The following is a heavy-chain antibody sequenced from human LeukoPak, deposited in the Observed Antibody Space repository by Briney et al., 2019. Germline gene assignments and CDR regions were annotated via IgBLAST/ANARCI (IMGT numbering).Heavy chain of an antibody. J-gene: IGHJ4*02. Sequence: GGSLRLSCAASGFTFSSYSMNWVRQAPGKGLEWVSYISSSSSTIYYADSVKGRFTISRDNAKNSLYLQMNRLRAEDTAVYYCARADSSGYYHPINWGQGTLVTVSS. CDR1: GFTFSSYS. V-gene: IGHV3-48*01. CDR3: ARADSSGYYHPIN. D-gene: IGHD3-22*01. CDR2: ISSSSSTI.